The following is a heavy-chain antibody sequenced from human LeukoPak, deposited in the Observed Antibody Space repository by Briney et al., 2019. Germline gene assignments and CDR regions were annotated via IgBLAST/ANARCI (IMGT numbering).Heavy chain of an antibody. J-gene: IGHJ4*02. Sequence: ASVNVSCKASGYTFTSYYMHWVRQAPGQGLERMGIINPSGGSTSYAQKFQGRVTMTTDTSTSTAYMELRSLRSDDAAVYYCARDGVVNTTSPFDYWGQGTLVTVSS. CDR2: INPSGGST. CDR3: ARDGVVNTTSPFDY. D-gene: IGHD3-22*01. V-gene: IGHV1-46*01. CDR1: GYTFTSYY.